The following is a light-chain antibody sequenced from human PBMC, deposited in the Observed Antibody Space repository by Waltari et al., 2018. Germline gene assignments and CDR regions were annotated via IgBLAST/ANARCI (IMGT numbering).Light chain of an antibody. CDR2: WAS. J-gene: IGKJ4*01. CDR3: QQSHSAPLA. V-gene: IGKV4-1*01. CDR1: QSVLYSSNNNNY. Sequence: DIVMTQSPDSLAVSLGERATVHCRPSQSVLYSSNNNNYLTWYQQKPGQPPKLLIYWASTRESGVPDRFSGSGSGTDFTLTISSLQIEDFATYYCQQSHSAPLAFGGGTRLEI.